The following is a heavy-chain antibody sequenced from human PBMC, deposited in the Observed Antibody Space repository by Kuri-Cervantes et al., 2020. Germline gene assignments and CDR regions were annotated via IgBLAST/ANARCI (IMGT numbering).Heavy chain of an antibody. CDR1: GFTFSSYG. V-gene: IGHV3-30*18. J-gene: IGHJ4*02. D-gene: IGHD5-18*01. CDR3: AKDFSSGSVDTAMVLDY. CDR2: ISYDGSNK. Sequence: LSLTCAASGFTFSSYGMHWVRQAPGKGLEWVAVISYDGSNKYYADSVKGRFTISRDNSKNTLYLQMNSLRAEDTVVYYCAKDFSSGSVDTAMVLDYWGQGTLVTVSS.